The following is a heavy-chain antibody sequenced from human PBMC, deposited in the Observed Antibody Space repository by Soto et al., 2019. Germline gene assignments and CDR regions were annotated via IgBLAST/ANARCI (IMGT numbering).Heavy chain of an antibody. CDR1: GGTFSSYA. Sequence: QVQLVQSGAEVKKPGSSVKVSCKASGGTFSSYAISWVRQAPGQGLEWMGGIIPIFGTANYAQKFQGRVTITAEGSTSTAYMELSTLSDEDTAGYYCARERSSSGWMFDYWGLGTLVTVSS. D-gene: IGHD6-19*01. CDR2: IIPIFGTA. J-gene: IGHJ4*02. CDR3: ARERSSSGWMFDY. V-gene: IGHV1-69*12.